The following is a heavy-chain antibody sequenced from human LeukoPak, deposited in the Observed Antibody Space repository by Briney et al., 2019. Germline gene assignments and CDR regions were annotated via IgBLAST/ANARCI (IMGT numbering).Heavy chain of an antibody. D-gene: IGHD3-16*01. J-gene: IGHJ4*02. CDR3: ARDLYADYVRGSFDY. CDR1: GFTFSSYG. CDR2: IWYDGSNK. Sequence: PGRSLRLSCAASGFTFSSYGMHWVRQAPGKGLEWVAVIWYDGSNKYYADSVKGRFTISRDNSKNTLYLQMNSLRVEDTAVYYCARDLYADYVRGSFDYWGQGTLVTVSS. V-gene: IGHV3-33*01.